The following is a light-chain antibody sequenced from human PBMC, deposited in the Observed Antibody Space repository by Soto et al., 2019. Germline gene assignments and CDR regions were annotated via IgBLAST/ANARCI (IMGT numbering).Light chain of an antibody. V-gene: IGLV2-23*01. Sequence: QSSLTQPASVSGSPGQSITISCTGTTSDVENYNLVSWYQHHPGTGPKLMIYEGSKRPSGVSNRFSGAKSGNTASLTISGLQAEDEGDYYCCVNGGSYTLVFGGGTKLTVL. J-gene: IGLJ2*01. CDR3: CVNGGSYTLV. CDR1: TSDVENYNL. CDR2: EGS.